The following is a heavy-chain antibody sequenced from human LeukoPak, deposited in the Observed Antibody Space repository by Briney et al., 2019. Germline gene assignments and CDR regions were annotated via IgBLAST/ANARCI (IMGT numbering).Heavy chain of an antibody. D-gene: IGHD6-19*01. CDR3: ARDGPWYSSGWYREVFDY. J-gene: IGHJ4*02. Sequence: PSETLSLTCTVSGGSISSSSYYWGWIRQPPGKGLEWIGSIYYSGSTYYNPSLKSRVTISVDTSKNQFSLKLSSVTAADTAVYYCARDGPWYSSGWYREVFDYWGQGTLVTVSS. V-gene: IGHV4-39*07. CDR1: GGSISSSSYY. CDR2: IYYSGST.